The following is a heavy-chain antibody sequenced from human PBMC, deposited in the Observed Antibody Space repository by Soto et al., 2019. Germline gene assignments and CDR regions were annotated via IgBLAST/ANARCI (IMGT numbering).Heavy chain of an antibody. J-gene: IGHJ4*02. V-gene: IGHV3-11*01. CDR3: ARDWEYCTNGVCPRDLTDY. D-gene: IGHD2-8*01. CDR2: ISSSGSTI. CDR1: GFTFSDYY. Sequence: QVQLVESGGGLVKPGGSLRLSCAASGFTFSDYYMSWIRQAPGKGLEWVSYISSSGSTIYYADSVKGRFTISRDNAKNSLYMQMNSLRAEDTAVYYCARDWEYCTNGVCPRDLTDYWGQGTLVTVSS.